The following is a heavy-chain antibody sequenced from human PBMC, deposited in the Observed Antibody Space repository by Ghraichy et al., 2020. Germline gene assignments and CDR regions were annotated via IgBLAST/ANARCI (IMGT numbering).Heavy chain of an antibody. Sequence: GESLNISCAASGFTFSSYAMSWVRQAPGKGLEWVSAISGSGGSTYYADSVKGRFTISRDNSKNTLYLQMNSLRAEDTAVYYCAKTAATLYYYGMDVWGQGTTVTVSS. CDR1: GFTFSSYA. CDR3: AKTAATLYYYGMDV. J-gene: IGHJ6*02. V-gene: IGHV3-23*01. CDR2: ISGSGGST. D-gene: IGHD6-13*01.